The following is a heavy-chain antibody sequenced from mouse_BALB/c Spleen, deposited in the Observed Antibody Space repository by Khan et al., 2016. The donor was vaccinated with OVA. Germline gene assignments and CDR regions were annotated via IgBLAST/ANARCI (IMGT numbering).Heavy chain of an antibody. J-gene: IGHJ1*01. Sequence: QIQLVQSGPELKKPGETVKISCKASGYTFTDYGMNWVKQTPGKDLKWMGWINTYTGEPTYADDFKGRFAFSLDTSASPAYLQINNLKNEDTATYFCASGGYWYFDVWGAGTTVTVSS. CDR3: ASGGYWYFDV. V-gene: IGHV9-3-1*01. CDR1: GYTFTDYG. D-gene: IGHD1-1*02. CDR2: INTYTGEP.